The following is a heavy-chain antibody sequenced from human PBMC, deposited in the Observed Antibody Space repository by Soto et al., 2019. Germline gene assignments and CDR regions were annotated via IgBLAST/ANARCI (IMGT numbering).Heavy chain of an antibody. Sequence: PGGSLRLSCAASGFTFDDYAMHWVRQAPGKGLEWVSGISWNSGSIGYADSVKGRFTISRDNAKNSLYLQMNSLRAEDTALYYCAKDIVLMAGMDVWGQGTTVTVSS. CDR2: ISWNSGSI. CDR3: AKDIVLMAGMDV. D-gene: IGHD2-8*01. V-gene: IGHV3-9*01. CDR1: GFTFDDYA. J-gene: IGHJ6*02.